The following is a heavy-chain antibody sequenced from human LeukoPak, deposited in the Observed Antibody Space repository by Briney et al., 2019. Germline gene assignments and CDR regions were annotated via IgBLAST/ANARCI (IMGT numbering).Heavy chain of an antibody. Sequence: SETLSLTCTVSGGSISSGDYYWSWIRQPPGKGLEWIGYIYYSGSTNYNPSLKSRVTISVDTSKNQFSLKLSPVTAADTAVYYCARDGRYYGSGSYFDYWGQGTLVTVSS. CDR3: ARDGRYYGSGSYFDY. J-gene: IGHJ4*02. CDR1: GGSISSGDYY. V-gene: IGHV4-61*08. D-gene: IGHD3-10*01. CDR2: IYYSGST.